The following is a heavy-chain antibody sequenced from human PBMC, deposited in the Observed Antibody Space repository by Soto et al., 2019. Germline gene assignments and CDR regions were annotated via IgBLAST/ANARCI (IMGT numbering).Heavy chain of an antibody. V-gene: IGHV1-69*13. CDR3: ARDSTGGYCSGGSCYSHYYYGMDV. Sequence: SVKVSCKASGGTFSSYAISWVRQAPGQGLEWMGGIIPIFGTANYAQKFQGRVTITADESTSTAYMELSSLRSEDTAVYYCARDSTGGYCSGGSCYSHYYYGMDVWGQGTTVTVSS. CDR2: IIPIFGTA. J-gene: IGHJ6*02. D-gene: IGHD2-15*01. CDR1: GGTFSSYA.